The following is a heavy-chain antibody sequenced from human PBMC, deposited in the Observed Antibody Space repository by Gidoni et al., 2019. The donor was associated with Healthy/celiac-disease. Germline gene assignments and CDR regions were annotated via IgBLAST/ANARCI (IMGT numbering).Heavy chain of an antibody. J-gene: IGHJ4*02. CDR2: ISAYNGNT. CDR1: GYTFTSYG. CDR3: ARDYGSNDPFDY. D-gene: IGHD4-17*01. Sequence: QVQLVQSGAEVNTPAASVKVSCKASGYTFTSYGISWVRQAPGQGLEGMGWISAYNGNTNYEQKLQGIVTMTTETSTSTAYKGLRSLRSDDTAVYYCARDYGSNDPFDYWGQGTLVTVSS. V-gene: IGHV1-18*01.